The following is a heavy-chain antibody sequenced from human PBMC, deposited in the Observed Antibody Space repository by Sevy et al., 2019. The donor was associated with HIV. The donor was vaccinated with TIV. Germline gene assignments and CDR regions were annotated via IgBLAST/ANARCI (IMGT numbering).Heavy chain of an antibody. V-gene: IGHV3-21*03. D-gene: IGHD3-22*01. Sequence: GGSLRLSCAASGFTFSYYTMNWVRQAPGKGLEWVSCSSSGSSYIFYADSMKGRFTVSRDNAKNSLFLQMNSLRDEDTALYYCARSTDYYDNSGYDSWGRGTLVTVSS. J-gene: IGHJ4*02. CDR3: ARSTDYYDNSGYDS. CDR1: GFTFSYYT. CDR2: SSSGSSYI.